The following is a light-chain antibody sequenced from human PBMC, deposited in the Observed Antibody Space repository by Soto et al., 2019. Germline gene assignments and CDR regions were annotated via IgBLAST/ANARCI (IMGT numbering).Light chain of an antibody. Sequence: EIVLTQSPGPLSLSPGERATLSCRASQSVSNNYLAWYQQKPGQATRLIIYGASSRATGIKDRFSGSGSGTDFTLTIRRMEPEDFAVYYCQKYGSSQWKFGNGNTGDLK. CDR3: QKYGSSQWK. J-gene: IGKJ1*01. CDR2: GAS. V-gene: IGKV3-20*01. CDR1: QSVSNNY.